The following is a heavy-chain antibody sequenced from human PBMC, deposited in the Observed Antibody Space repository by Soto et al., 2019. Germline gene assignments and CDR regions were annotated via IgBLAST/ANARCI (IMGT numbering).Heavy chain of an antibody. D-gene: IGHD2-8*01. J-gene: IGHJ5*02. Sequence: QVQLVQSGAEVKKPGASVKVSCKASGYTFTSYDINCVRQATGQGLEWMGWINPNSGNTGYAQKFQGRLTMTRNTSITTAYMELSSLRSDDTAVYYCARGLALIAPWGQGALVTVAS. V-gene: IGHV1-8*01. CDR2: INPNSGNT. CDR3: ARGLALIAP. CDR1: GYTFTSYD.